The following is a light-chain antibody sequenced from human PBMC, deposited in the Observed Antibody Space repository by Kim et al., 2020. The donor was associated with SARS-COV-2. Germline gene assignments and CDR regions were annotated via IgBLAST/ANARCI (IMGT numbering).Light chain of an antibody. CDR3: QQYYSYPLT. CDR2: GAS. CDR1: QGVNTY. Sequence: ASTGDRITITCRASQGVNTYLAWYQQKPGKAPNLLIYGASTLQSGVPSRFSGSGSGTDFTLTISRLQSEDFATYYCQQYYSYPLTVGGGTKVDIK. V-gene: IGKV1-8*01. J-gene: IGKJ4*01.